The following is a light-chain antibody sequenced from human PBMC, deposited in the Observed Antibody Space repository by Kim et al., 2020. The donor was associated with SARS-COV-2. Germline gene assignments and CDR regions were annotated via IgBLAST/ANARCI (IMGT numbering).Light chain of an antibody. CDR1: NSDVGGYNY. CDR3: SSYTNTRTWV. CDR2: GVT. Sequence: QSALTQPASVSGSPGQSVTISCTSTNSDVGGYNYVSWYQHLPGNAPKLIIYGVTERPSGVSNRFSGSKSGNTASLTISGLRPEDEAAYYCSSYTNTRTWVFGGGTKVTVL. J-gene: IGLJ3*02. V-gene: IGLV2-14*03.